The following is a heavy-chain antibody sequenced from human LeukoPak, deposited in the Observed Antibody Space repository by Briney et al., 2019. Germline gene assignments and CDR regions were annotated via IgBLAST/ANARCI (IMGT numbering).Heavy chain of an antibody. V-gene: IGHV4-39*07. Sequence: SETLSLTCTVSGGSISSSSYYWGWLRQPPGKGLEWIGSIYYSGSTYYNPCLKSRVTISVDTSKNQFSLKLSSVTAADTAVYYCAYGSGSYYSWFDPWGRGTLVTVSS. J-gene: IGHJ5*02. D-gene: IGHD3-10*01. CDR3: AYGSGSYYSWFDP. CDR1: GGSISSSSYY. CDR2: IYYSGST.